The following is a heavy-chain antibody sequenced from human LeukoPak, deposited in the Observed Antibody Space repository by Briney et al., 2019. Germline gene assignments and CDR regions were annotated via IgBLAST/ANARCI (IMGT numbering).Heavy chain of an antibody. D-gene: IGHD4-17*01. J-gene: IGHJ2*01. Sequence: PSETLSLTCTVSGGSISSGSYYWSWIRQPAGKGLEWIGRIYTSGSTNYNPSLKSRVTISVDTSKNQFSLELSSVTAADTAVYYCARVVGTVTTGWYFDLWGRGTLVTVSS. V-gene: IGHV4-61*02. CDR1: GGSISSGSYY. CDR2: IYTSGST. CDR3: ARVVGTVTTGWYFDL.